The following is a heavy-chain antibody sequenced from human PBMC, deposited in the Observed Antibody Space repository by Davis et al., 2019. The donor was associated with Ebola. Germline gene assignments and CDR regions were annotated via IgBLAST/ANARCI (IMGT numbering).Heavy chain of an antibody. CDR3: ARDSGARHGMFDY. J-gene: IGHJ4*02. CDR2: IYYSGST. V-gene: IGHV4-39*07. Sequence: PSETLSLTCTVSGGSISSSSYYWGWIRQPPGKGLEWIGSIYYSGSTYYNPSLKSRVTISVDTSKNQFSLKLSSVTAADTAVYYCARDSGARHGMFDYWGQGTLVTVSS. CDR1: GGSISSSSYY. D-gene: IGHD1-26*01.